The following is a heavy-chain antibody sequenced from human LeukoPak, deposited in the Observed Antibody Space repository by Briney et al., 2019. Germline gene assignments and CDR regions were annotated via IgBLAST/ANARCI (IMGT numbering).Heavy chain of an antibody. J-gene: IGHJ4*02. CDR3: ARGGGSWYPHDY. D-gene: IGHD6-13*01. Sequence: ASVKVSCKASGFTFTSYDINWVRQATGQGLEWMGWMNPNSGNTGYAQKFQGRVTMTRNTSISTAYMELSSLRSEDTAVYYCARGGGSWYPHDYWGQGTLVTVSS. CDR1: GFTFTSYD. V-gene: IGHV1-8*01. CDR2: MNPNSGNT.